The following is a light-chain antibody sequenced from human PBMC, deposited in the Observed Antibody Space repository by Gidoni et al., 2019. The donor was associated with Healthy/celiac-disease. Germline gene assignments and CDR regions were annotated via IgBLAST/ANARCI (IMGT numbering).Light chain of an antibody. J-gene: IGKJ2*04. CDR2: WAS. V-gene: IGKV4-1*01. Sequence: DIVMTESPDSLAVSLGERATINCKSSQSVLYSSNNKNYLAWYQQKPGQPLKLLIYWASTRESGVPDRFSVSASVTDFTLTISSLQAEDVAVYYFQQYYSTPPCSFGQGTKLEIK. CDR1: QSVLYSSNNKNY. CDR3: QQYYSTPPCS.